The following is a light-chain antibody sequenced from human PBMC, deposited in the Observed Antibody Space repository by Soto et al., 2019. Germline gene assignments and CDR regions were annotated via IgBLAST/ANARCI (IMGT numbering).Light chain of an antibody. Sequence: EIVLSQSPGTLSLSPGERATLSCRASQSVSSSYLAWYQQKPGQAPRLLIYGASSRATGIPDRFSGSGSGTDFTLTISRLEPEDFAVYYCQRYGSSPPITFGHGTRLEIK. CDR1: QSVSSSY. CDR3: QRYGSSPPIT. J-gene: IGKJ5*01. V-gene: IGKV3-20*01. CDR2: GAS.